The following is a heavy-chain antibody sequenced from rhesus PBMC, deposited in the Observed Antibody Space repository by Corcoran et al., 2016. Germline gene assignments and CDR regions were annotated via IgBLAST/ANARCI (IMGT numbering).Heavy chain of an antibody. CDR1: GGSISSGYYY. D-gene: IGHD3-9*01. Sequence: QVQLQESGPGLVKPSETLSLTCAVSGGSISSGYYYWSWIRQPPGKGLEWIGYITYGGSTSYNPSLKSRVTISRDTSKNQFSLKLSSVTAADTAVYYCARDQVTRWGYWGQGVLVTVSS. V-gene: IGHV4-122*02. J-gene: IGHJ4*01. CDR3: ARDQVTRWGY. CDR2: ITYGGST.